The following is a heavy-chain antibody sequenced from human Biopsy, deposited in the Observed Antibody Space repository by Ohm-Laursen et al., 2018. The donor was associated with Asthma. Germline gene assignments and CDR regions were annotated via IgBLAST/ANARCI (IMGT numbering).Heavy chain of an antibody. V-gene: IGHV4-59*06. CDR1: GGSINNFY. CDR3: ARIPRRSGSYVVDY. J-gene: IGHJ4*02. Sequence: SETLSLTCTVSGGSINNFYWSWIRQHPVKGLEWIGHIYYSGSTYYNPSLKSRVSISLDTSKNQFSLRLSSVTAADTAMYYCARIPRRSGSYVVDYWGQGTLVTVSS. D-gene: IGHD6-19*01. CDR2: IYYSGST.